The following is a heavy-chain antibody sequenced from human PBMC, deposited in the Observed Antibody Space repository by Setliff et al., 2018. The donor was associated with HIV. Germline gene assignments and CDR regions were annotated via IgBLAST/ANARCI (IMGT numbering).Heavy chain of an antibody. J-gene: IGHJ4*02. Sequence: PGGSLRLSCAASGFTFSSYAMSWVRQAPGKGLEWVSYMDTKGLIIYYADSVKGRFTISRDNAKNSLDLQMNYLRAGDTALYYCARSSLGTATHFDYWGQGTLVTVSS. CDR3: ARSSLGTATHFDY. V-gene: IGHV3-48*03. CDR1: GFTFSSYA. D-gene: IGHD2-15*01. CDR2: MDTKGLII.